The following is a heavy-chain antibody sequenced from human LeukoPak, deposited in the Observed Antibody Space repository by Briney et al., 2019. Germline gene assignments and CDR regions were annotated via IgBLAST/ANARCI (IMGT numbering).Heavy chain of an antibody. V-gene: IGHV3-21*01. J-gene: IGHJ4*02. D-gene: IGHD3-22*01. CDR3: AKDYDSSGYYTFDY. CDR1: GFTFSSYN. Sequence: GGSLRLSCAASGFTFSSYNMNWFRQAPGKGLEWVSSISSRSSYIYYADSVKGRFTISRDSAKNSLYLQMNSLRAEDTAVYYCAKDYDSSGYYTFDYWGQGTLVTVSS. CDR2: ISSRSSYI.